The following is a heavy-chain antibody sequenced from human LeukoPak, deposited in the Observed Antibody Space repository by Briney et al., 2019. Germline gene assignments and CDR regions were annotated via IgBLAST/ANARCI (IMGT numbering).Heavy chain of an antibody. CDR3: TTDYGGKYSSSWYWGY. CDR1: GFRFSDYW. CDR2: IKKDGSEK. J-gene: IGHJ4*02. Sequence: PGGSLRLSCAASGFRFSDYWISWVRQAPGKGLEWVANIKKDGSEKNYVDSVKGRFTISRDNAKSSLYLQMNSLRVEDTAVYYCTTDYGGKYSSSWYWGYWGQGTLVTVSS. D-gene: IGHD6-13*01. V-gene: IGHV3-7*05.